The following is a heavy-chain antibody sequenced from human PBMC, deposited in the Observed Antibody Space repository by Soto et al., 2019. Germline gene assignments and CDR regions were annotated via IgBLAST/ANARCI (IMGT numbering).Heavy chain of an antibody. CDR2: LYWDDDN. CDR1: GFSLSTRDVG. D-gene: IGHD6-19*01. J-gene: IGHJ4*02. CDR3: AHGSGWLFDY. Sequence: QITLKESGPPLVKPTQTLTLTCTFSGFSLSTRDVGVGWIRQPPGKALEGLALLYWDDDNRYSPSLRRRLTLTKDTSKNQVVLTMTNMHPVDTATYYCAHGSGWLFDYWGPGTLVTVSS. V-gene: IGHV2-5*02.